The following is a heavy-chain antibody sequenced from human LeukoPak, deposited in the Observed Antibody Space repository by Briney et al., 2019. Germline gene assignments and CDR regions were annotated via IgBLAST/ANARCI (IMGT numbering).Heavy chain of an antibody. CDR3: ASPHCSSTDCPPREWSAP. CDR2: MNPNSGNT. J-gene: IGHJ5*02. CDR1: GYTFTNYD. Sequence: GASVRVSCKTSGYTFTNYDINWVRQATGQGLEWMGWMNPNSGNTGYAQKFQGRVTMTRNTSISTAYIELSSLRSEDTAVYYCASPHCSSTDCPPREWSAPGAQEPRVTVSS. D-gene: IGHD2-2*01. V-gene: IGHV1-8*01.